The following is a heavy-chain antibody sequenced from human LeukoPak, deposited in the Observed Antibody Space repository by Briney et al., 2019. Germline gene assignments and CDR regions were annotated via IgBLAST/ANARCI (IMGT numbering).Heavy chain of an antibody. CDR2: MNPNSGNT. D-gene: IGHD3-10*01. V-gene: IGHV1-8*03. J-gene: IGHJ4*02. CDR3: ARVVPQLWFGDRNPPDY. CDR1: GYTFTSYD. Sequence: ASVKVSCKASGYTFTSYDINWVRQATGQGLEWMGWMNPNSGNTGYAQKFQGRVTITRNTSISTAYMELSSLRSDDTAVYYCARVVPQLWFGDRNPPDYWGQGTLVTVSS.